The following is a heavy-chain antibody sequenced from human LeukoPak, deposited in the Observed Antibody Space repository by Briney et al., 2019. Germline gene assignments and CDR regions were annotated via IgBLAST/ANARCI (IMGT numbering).Heavy chain of an antibody. Sequence: GGSLRLSCAASGFTFDDYAIHWVRQAPGKGLEWVSGISWNSGSIGYADSVKGRFTISRDNAKNSLYLQMNSLRAEDTALYYCAKGYSSGWYSYFQHWGQGTLVTVSS. CDR2: ISWNSGSI. CDR1: GFTFDDYA. CDR3: AKGYSSGWYSYFQH. V-gene: IGHV3-9*01. J-gene: IGHJ1*01. D-gene: IGHD6-19*01.